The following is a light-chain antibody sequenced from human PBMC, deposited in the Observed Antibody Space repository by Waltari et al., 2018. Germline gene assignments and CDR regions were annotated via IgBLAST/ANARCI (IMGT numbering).Light chain of an antibody. CDR1: QSIRSF. V-gene: IGKV1-39*01. CDR2: DTF. CDR3: QQSRDTPRT. J-gene: IGKJ1*01. Sequence: DIRLTQSPPSLSASAGDRVTITCRASQSIRSFLNWYQQKPGKDPKLLIYDTFKLETGVPPRFSGSGAGTDFTLTINSLQPDDFATYYCQQSRDTPRTFGQGTRVEIK.